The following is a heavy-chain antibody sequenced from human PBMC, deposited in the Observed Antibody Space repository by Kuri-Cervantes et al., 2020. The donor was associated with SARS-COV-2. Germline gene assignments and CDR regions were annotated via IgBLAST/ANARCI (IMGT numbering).Heavy chain of an antibody. V-gene: IGHV1-8*03. CDR2: MNPNSGNT. J-gene: IGHJ5*02. Sequence: ASVNVSFKASGYTFASYDSNWVRQATGQGLELMGWMNPNSGNTGYAQKVQIRVTITRNTSISTAYMELSCLRSEDTAVYYCARGRYSSSYWFDPWGQGTLVTVSS. D-gene: IGHD6-6*01. CDR1: GYTFASYD. CDR3: ARGRYSSSYWFDP.